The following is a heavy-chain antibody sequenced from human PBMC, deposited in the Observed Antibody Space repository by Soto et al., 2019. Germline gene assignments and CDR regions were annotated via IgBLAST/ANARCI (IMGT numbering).Heavy chain of an antibody. CDR1: GFTFSSYA. CDR2: ISYDGSNK. V-gene: IGHV3-30-3*01. D-gene: IGHD3-22*01. Sequence: PGGSLRLSCAASGFTFSSYAMHWVRQAPGKGLEWVAVISYDGSNKYYADSVKGRFTISRDNSKNTLYLQMNSLRAEDTAVYYCAREVITYYYDSSGYYPRGLDVWGQGTTVTVSS. J-gene: IGHJ6*02. CDR3: AREVITYYYDSSGYYPRGLDV.